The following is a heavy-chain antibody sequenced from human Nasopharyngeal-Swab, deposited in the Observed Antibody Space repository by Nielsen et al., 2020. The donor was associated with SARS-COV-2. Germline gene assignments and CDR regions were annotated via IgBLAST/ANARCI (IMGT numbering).Heavy chain of an antibody. Sequence: ASVKVSCKASGYTFTGYYMHWVRQAPGQGLEWMGRINPNSGGTNYAQKFQGRVTMTRDTSISTAYMELSRLRSDDTAVYYCARDTRNTKQWTYYYYYGMDVWGQGTTVTVSS. CDR1: GYTFTGYY. V-gene: IGHV1-2*06. CDR2: INPNSGGT. D-gene: IGHD6-19*01. J-gene: IGHJ6*02. CDR3: ARDTRNTKQWTYYYYYGMDV.